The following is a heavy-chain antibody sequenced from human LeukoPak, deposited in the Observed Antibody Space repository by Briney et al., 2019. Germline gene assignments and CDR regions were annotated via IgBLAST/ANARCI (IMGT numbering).Heavy chain of an antibody. D-gene: IGHD2-15*01. Sequence: PGGSLRLSCAASGFTFSSYRMTWVRQAPVQGLDWVSAISGSGGSTYYADSVKGRFTISRDNSKNTLYLQMNSLRAEDTAVYYCAKDRYCSGGSCRHSFDYWGQGTLVTVSS. CDR2: ISGSGGST. V-gene: IGHV3-23*01. J-gene: IGHJ4*02. CDR1: GFTFSSYR. CDR3: AKDRYCSGGSCRHSFDY.